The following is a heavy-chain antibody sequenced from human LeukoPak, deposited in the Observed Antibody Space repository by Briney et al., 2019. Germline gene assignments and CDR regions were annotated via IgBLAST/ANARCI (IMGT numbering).Heavy chain of an antibody. D-gene: IGHD3-3*01. Sequence: ASVKVSCKASGYTFTSYGISWVRQAPGQGLEWMGWISAYNGNTNYAQKFQGRVTITADESTSTAYMELSSLRSEDTAVYYCAASTVGFGVVIIRTNWFDPWGQGTLVTVSS. J-gene: IGHJ5*02. CDR2: ISAYNGNT. CDR1: GYTFTSYG. CDR3: AASTVGFGVVIIRTNWFDP. V-gene: IGHV1-18*01.